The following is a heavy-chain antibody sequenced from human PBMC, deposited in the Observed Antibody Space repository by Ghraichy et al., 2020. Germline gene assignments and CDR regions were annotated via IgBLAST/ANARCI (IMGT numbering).Heavy chain of an antibody. V-gene: IGHV3-21*01. J-gene: IGHJ4*02. CDR3: ARGHYYGSGSSLPHGLRHTVYFDY. CDR2: ISSSSSYI. Sequence: GESLNISCAASGFTFSSYSMNWVRQAPGKGLEWVSSISSSSSYIYYADSVKGRFTISRDNAKNSLYLQMNSLRAEDTAVYYCARGHYYGSGSSLPHGLRHTVYFDYWGQGTLVTVSS. CDR1: GFTFSSYS. D-gene: IGHD3-10*01.